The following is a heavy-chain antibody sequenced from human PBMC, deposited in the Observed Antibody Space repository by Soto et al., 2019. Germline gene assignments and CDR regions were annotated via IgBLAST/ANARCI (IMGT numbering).Heavy chain of an antibody. V-gene: IGHV4-31*03. CDR2: IYYSGST. CDR3: ARGGSLRGWYFDL. CDR1: GGSISSGGYY. J-gene: IGHJ2*01. Sequence: QVQLQESGPGLVKPSQTLSLTCTVSGGSISSGGYYWSWIRQHPGKGLEWVGYIYYSGSTYYNPSLKSRVTISVDTSKNQFSLKLSSVTAADTAVYYCARGGSLRGWYFDLWGRGTLVTVSS. D-gene: IGHD6-13*01.